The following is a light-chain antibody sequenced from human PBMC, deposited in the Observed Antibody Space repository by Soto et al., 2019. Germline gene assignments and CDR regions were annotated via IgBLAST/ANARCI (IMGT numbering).Light chain of an antibody. CDR1: QSISSW. V-gene: IGKV1-5*03. Sequence: DIQMTQSPSTLSASVGDRVIIPCRASQSISSWLAWYQQKPGKAPKLLIYQASSLESGVPPRFSGSGSGTEFTLTISSLQPDDFATYYCQQYENYLFTFGPGTKVDIK. J-gene: IGKJ3*01. CDR3: QQYENYLFT. CDR2: QAS.